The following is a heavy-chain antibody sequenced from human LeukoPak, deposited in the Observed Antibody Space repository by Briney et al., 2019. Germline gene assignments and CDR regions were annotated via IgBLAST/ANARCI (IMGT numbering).Heavy chain of an antibody. CDR1: GGSFSGYY. CDR3: ARLRLLLRSGNWFDP. D-gene: IGHD2-15*01. Sequence: SETLSLTCAAYGGSFSGYYWSWIRQPPGKGLEWIGEINHSGSTNYNPSLKSRVTISVDTSKNQFSLKLSSVTAADTAVYYCARLRLLLRSGNWFDPWGQGTLVTVSS. J-gene: IGHJ5*02. CDR2: INHSGST. V-gene: IGHV4-34*01.